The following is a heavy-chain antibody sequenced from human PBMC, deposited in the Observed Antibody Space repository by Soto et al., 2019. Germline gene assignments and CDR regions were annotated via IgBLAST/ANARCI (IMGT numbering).Heavy chain of an antibody. CDR3: ARGRWLQLIYFDY. V-gene: IGHV4-59*01. J-gene: IGHJ4*02. CDR1: GGSISSYY. Sequence: QVQLQESGPGLVKPSETLSLTCTVSGGSISSYYWSWIRQPPGKGLEWIGCIYYSGSTNYNPSLKRRVTISVDTSTNQFSLHLRSVTAADTAVYYCARGRWLQLIYFDYWGQGTLVTVSS. D-gene: IGHD5-12*01. CDR2: IYYSGST.